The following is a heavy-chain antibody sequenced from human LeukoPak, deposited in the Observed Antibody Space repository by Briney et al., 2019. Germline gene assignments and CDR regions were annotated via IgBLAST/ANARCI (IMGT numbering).Heavy chain of an antibody. CDR1: GGSFSGYY. Sequence: SETLSLTCAVYGGSFSGYYWSWIRQPPGKGLEWIGEINHSGSTNYNPSLKSRVTISVDTSKNQFSLKLSSVTAADTAVYYCAGSATYYYDSSGPYDAFDIWGQGTMVTVSS. V-gene: IGHV4-34*01. CDR2: INHSGST. J-gene: IGHJ3*02. CDR3: AGSATYYYDSSGPYDAFDI. D-gene: IGHD3-22*01.